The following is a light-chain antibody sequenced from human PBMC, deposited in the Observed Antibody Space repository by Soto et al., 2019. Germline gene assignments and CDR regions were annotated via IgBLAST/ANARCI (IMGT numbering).Light chain of an antibody. J-gene: IGKJ4*01. CDR3: QQVNYYPFT. CDR1: QGISQY. CDR2: AAV. V-gene: IGKV1-9*01. Sequence: DIHLTQSPSLLSASVRDRVTITCLASQGISQYVAWYQQKPGKAPKVLVYAAVVLQDGVPSRFSGTGSATEFILIINGLQTEDFATYYCQQVNYYPFTFGGGTKVDIK.